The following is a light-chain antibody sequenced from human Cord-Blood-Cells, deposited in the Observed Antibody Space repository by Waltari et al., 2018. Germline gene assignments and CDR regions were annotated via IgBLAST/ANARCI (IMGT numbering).Light chain of an antibody. Sequence: AIQLTQSPSSLSASAGVTATITCRASQGISSALAWDQQKPGKAPKLLIYDASSLESGVPSRVSGSGSGTDFTLTISSLQPEDFATYYCQQFNNYPLTFGGGTKVEIK. J-gene: IGKJ4*01. CDR3: QQFNNYPLT. CDR1: QGISSA. CDR2: DAS. V-gene: IGKV1D-13*01.